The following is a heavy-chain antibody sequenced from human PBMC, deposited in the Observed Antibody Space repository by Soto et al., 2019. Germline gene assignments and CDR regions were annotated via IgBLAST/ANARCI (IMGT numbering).Heavy chain of an antibody. CDR3: ARGSGVVTAVLAY. J-gene: IGHJ4*02. CDR1: GYTLTSYY. Sequence: QVQLVQSGAEVKKPGASVKVSCKASGYTLTSYYMHWVRQAPGQGLEWMAMINPRDGSTTYAQKFQGRIPVTRDTSRSIGEREGSSLRFDDTAVYYCARGSGVVTAVLAYWGQGPLIPVPS. V-gene: IGHV1-46*01. D-gene: IGHD2-21*02. CDR2: INPRDGST.